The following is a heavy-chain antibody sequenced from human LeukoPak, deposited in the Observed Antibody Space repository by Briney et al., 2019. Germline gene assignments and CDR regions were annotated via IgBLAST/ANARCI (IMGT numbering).Heavy chain of an antibody. V-gene: IGHV3-23*01. Sequence: GGSLRLSCAASGFTFSSYAMSWVRQAPGKGLEWVSGISGSGGSTYYADSVKGRFTISRDNSKNTLYLQMNSLRAEDTAVYYCAKDLPYGSGTGWSYWGQGTLVTVSS. CDR1: GFTFSSYA. CDR3: AKDLPYGSGTGWSY. CDR2: ISGSGGST. D-gene: IGHD3-10*01. J-gene: IGHJ4*02.